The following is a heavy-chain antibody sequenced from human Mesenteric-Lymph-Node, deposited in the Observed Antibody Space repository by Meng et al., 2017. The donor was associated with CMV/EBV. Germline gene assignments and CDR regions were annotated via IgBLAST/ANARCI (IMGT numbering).Heavy chain of an antibody. V-gene: IGHV4-34*01. CDR2: INHSGST. CDR1: GGSFSGYY. Sequence: TCAVYGGSFSGYYWSCIRQPPGKELEWIGEINHSGSTNYNPSLKSRVTISVDTSKNQFSLKLSSVTAADTAVYYCARGTRGWRNYFDYWGQGTLVTVSS. D-gene: IGHD2-8*02. J-gene: IGHJ4*02. CDR3: ARGTRGWRNYFDY.